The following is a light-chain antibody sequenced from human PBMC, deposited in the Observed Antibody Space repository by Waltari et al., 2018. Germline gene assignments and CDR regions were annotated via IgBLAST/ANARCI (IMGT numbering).Light chain of an antibody. CDR1: SLAKKY. Sequence: ELTQPPSVSVSAGQTARNTCSADSLAKKYGFWYKQKPGQAPVLVIFKNSERPSGIPERFSGSNSGTTITLTISGVQAEDEADYYCQSGERNGVMVFGGGTRLTVL. CDR3: QSGERNGVMV. V-gene: IGLV3-25*03. J-gene: IGLJ2*01. CDR2: KNS.